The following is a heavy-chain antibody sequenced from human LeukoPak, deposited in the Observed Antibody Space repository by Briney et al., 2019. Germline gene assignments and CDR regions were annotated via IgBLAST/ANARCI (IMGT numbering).Heavy chain of an antibody. CDR2: MNQDGSEK. CDR3: ARDRYFDX. V-gene: IGHV3-7*01. Sequence: GGSLRLSCAASEFTFSSYWMTWVRQAPGKGLEWVANMNQDGSEKYYVDSVKGRFTISRDNANNSLYLQMNSLRDEDTAVYYCARDRYFDXXXXGXLVTXXS. J-gene: IGHJ4*02. CDR1: EFTFSSYW.